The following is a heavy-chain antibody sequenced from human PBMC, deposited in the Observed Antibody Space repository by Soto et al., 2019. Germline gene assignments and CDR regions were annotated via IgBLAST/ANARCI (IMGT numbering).Heavy chain of an antibody. CDR1: GGSLSGYY. D-gene: IGHD2-2*01. CDR2: VKDGGHT. Sequence: PSETLSLTSAVTGGSLSGYYWSWIRQPPGKGLEWIGEVKDGGHTYYNPSLKSRVTISVDTSKNQFSLKLSSVTATDTAVYYCARHHIVLVPAATPGAHKKIDYYYGMDVWGQGTTVTVSS. J-gene: IGHJ6*02. V-gene: IGHV4-34*01. CDR3: ARHHIVLVPAATPGAHKKIDYYYGMDV.